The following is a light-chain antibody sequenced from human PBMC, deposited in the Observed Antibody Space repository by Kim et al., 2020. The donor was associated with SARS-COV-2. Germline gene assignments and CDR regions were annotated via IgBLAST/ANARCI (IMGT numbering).Light chain of an antibody. CDR2: GAS. CDR1: QDIRND. J-gene: IGKJ5*01. CDR3: LQHSTYTIT. V-gene: IGKV1-17*01. Sequence: DIQMTQSPSSLSASVGERVTITCRASQDIRNDLGWYQQNPGRAPKRLIYGASSLQSGVPSRFSGSGSGTEFTLTISSVQPEDFATYFCLQHSTYTITCGQGTRREIK.